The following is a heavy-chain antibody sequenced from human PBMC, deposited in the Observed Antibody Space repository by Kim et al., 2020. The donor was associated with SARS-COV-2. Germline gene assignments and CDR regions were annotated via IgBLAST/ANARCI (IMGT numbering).Heavy chain of an antibody. D-gene: IGHD5-18*01. V-gene: IGHV4-4*02. CDR1: GGSISSSNW. CDR2: IYHSGST. J-gene: IGHJ4*02. Sequence: SETLSLTCAVSGGSISSSNWWSWVRQPPGKGLEWIGEIYHSGSTNYNPSLKSRVTISVDKSKNQFSLKLSSVTAADTAVYYCAIRGYSYGFLFDYWGQGTLVTVSS. CDR3: AIRGYSYGFLFDY.